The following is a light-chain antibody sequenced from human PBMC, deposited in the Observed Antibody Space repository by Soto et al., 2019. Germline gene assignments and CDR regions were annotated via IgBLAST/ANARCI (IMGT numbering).Light chain of an antibody. J-gene: IGKJ1*01. V-gene: IGKV3-20*01. CDR1: QSVTSSY. Sequence: EIVLTQSPGTLSLSPGERVTLSCRASQSVTSSYIAWYQQKSGQAPRLLLYGASSRATGIPDRFRGSGSGTEFTLTISSLQSEDFAVYYCQQYNNWPRTFGQGTKVDIK. CDR3: QQYNNWPRT. CDR2: GAS.